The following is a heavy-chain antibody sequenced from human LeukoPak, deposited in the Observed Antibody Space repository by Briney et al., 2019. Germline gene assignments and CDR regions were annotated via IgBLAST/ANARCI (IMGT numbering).Heavy chain of an antibody. Sequence: GGSLKLSCAASGFTFSGSAMHWVRHPSGKGMEWVGRIRSKANSYATAYSASVKGRFTIYRDDSKTTAYLQMNSLKTEDTAVYYCTDLFYWGQGTLVTVSS. CDR3: TDLFY. CDR1: GFTFSGSA. V-gene: IGHV3-73*01. CDR2: IRSKANSYAT. J-gene: IGHJ4*02.